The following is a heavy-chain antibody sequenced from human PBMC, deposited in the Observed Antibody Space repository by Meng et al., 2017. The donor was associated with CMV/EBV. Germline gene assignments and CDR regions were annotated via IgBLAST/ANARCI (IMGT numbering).Heavy chain of an antibody. CDR1: CISRGGYY. CDR3: ARAPYDSSGYLVALGDY. CDR2: IYYSGST. D-gene: IGHD3-22*01. V-gene: IGHV4-31*02. Sequence: CISRGGYYWSWIRQHPGKGLEWIGYIYYSGSTYYNPSLKSRVTISVDTSKNQFSLKLSSVTAADTAVYYCARAPYDSSGYLVALGDYWGQGTLVTVSS. J-gene: IGHJ4*02.